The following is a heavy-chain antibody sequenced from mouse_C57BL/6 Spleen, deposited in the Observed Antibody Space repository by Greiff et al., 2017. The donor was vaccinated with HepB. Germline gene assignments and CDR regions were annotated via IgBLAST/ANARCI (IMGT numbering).Heavy chain of an antibody. CDR1: GFNIKNTY. V-gene: IGHV14-3*01. CDR3: ARFYYGSSYNFDY. D-gene: IGHD1-1*01. J-gene: IGHJ2*01. Sequence: EVQLQESVAELVRPGASVKLSCTASGFNIKNTYMHWVKQRPEQGLEWIGRIDPANGNTKYAPKFQGKATITADTSSNTAYLQLSSLTSEDTAIYYCARFYYGSSYNFDYWGQGTTLTVSS. CDR2: IDPANGNT.